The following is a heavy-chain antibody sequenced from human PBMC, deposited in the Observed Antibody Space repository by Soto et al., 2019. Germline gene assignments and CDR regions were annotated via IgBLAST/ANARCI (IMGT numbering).Heavy chain of an antibody. D-gene: IGHD3-22*01. CDR2: ISGSGSST. CDR1: GFTFSSYA. V-gene: IGHV3-23*01. Sequence: GGSLRLSCAASGFTFSSYAMSWVRQAPGKGLEWVSAISGSGSSTYYADSVKGRFTISRDNSKNTLYLQMNSLRAEDTAVYYCAKPYYYDSSGLSDAFDIWGQGTMVTVSS. CDR3: AKPYYYDSSGLSDAFDI. J-gene: IGHJ3*02.